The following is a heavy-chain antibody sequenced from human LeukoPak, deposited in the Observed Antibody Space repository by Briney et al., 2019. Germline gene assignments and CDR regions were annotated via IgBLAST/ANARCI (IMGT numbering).Heavy chain of an antibody. D-gene: IGHD6-19*01. V-gene: IGHV3-23*01. CDR1: GFTFSSYA. J-gene: IGHJ4*02. CDR3: ARDGEQWLVKGFYFDY. Sequence: AGGSLRLSCAASGFTFSSYAMSWVRQAPGKGLEWVSAISGSGGSTYYADSVKGRFTISRDNSKNTLYLQMNSLRAEDTAVYYCARDGEQWLVKGFYFDYWGQGTLVTVSS. CDR2: ISGSGGST.